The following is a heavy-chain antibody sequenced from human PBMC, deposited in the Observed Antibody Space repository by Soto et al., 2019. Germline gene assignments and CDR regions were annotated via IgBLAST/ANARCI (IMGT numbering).Heavy chain of an antibody. CDR3: ARVEPIFDY. CDR2: ISSNGGST. J-gene: IGHJ4*02. CDR1: GFTFSSYA. V-gene: IGHV3-64*01. D-gene: IGHD2-21*01. Sequence: GGSLRLSCAASGFTFSSYAMHWVRQAPGKGLEYVSAISSNGGSTYYANSVKGRFTISRDNSKNTLYLQMGSLRAEDMAVYYCARVEPIFDYWGQGTLVTVSS.